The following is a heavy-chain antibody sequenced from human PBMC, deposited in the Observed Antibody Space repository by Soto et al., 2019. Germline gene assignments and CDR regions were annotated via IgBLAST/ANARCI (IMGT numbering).Heavy chain of an antibody. Sequence: VQLVESGGGVVQPGTSLRLSCAASGFTLNSYAMHWVRQVPGKGLEWVAFISYNGKNKYYGDSVKGRFTISRDDSKNTLYLQMNSLRSEDTAVYYCATDGVEYVVSGLYYFDYWGQGTLVTVSS. CDR3: ATDGVEYVVSGLYYFDY. CDR1: GFTLNSYA. CDR2: ISYNGKNK. D-gene: IGHD2-15*01. V-gene: IGHV3-30*04. J-gene: IGHJ4*02.